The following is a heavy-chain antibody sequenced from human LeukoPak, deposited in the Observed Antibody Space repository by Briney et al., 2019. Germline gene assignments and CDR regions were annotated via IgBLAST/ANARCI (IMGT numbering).Heavy chain of an antibody. CDR1: GYTFTSYG. CDR2: ISAYNVNT. D-gene: IGHD5-12*01. CDR3: ARDTSPYQYSGYDYTNWFDP. J-gene: IGHJ5*02. Sequence: GASVKVSCKASGYTFTSYGISWVRQAPGQGLEWMGWISAYNVNTNYAQKLQGRVTMTTDTSTSTAYMELRSLRSDDTAVYYCARDTSPYQYSGYDYTNWFDPWGQGTLVTVSS. V-gene: IGHV1-18*01.